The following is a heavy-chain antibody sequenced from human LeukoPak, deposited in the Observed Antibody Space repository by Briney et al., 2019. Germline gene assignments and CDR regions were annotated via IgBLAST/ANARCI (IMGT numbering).Heavy chain of an antibody. V-gene: IGHV1-2*04. D-gene: IGHD1-1*01. Sequence: GASVKVSCEASRYTFTGYYMHWVRQAPGQGLEWMGWINPNRGGTNYAQKFQGWVTMTRDTTISTAYMELSRLRSDDTAVYYCAREGGRDNWNDLSTFDYWDQGTLITVSS. CDR3: AREGGRDNWNDLSTFDY. CDR1: RYTFTGYY. J-gene: IGHJ4*02. CDR2: INPNRGGT.